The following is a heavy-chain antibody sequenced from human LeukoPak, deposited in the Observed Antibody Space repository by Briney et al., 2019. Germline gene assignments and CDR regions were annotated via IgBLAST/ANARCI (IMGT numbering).Heavy chain of an antibody. CDR1: SGSINIDRLY. D-gene: IGHD4-11*01. Sequence: SETLSLTCTVSSGSINIDRLYWGWIRQPPGKGLEWIASVSYSGVTYYNPSLQSRVTVSLYTSKNLFSLKLTSVTAADTAVYFCARDSNIARFYFWGQGTLVTVSS. CDR3: ARDSNIARFYF. CDR2: VSYSGVT. J-gene: IGHJ4*02. V-gene: IGHV4-39*07.